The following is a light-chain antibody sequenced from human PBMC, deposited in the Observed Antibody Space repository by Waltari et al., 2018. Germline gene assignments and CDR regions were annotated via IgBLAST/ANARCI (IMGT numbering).Light chain of an antibody. J-gene: IGLJ3*02. CDR2: DVN. CDR3: CSCAGRYTWV. CDR1: NNDVGGYNY. V-gene: IGLV2-11*01. Sequence: QSALTQPRSVSGSPGQSVTISCTGTNNDVGGYNYVSWYQQFPGKAPKLFIFDVNKRPSGVPDRFSGSKSGNTASLTISGLQAEDEADYYCCSCAGRYTWVFGGGTKLT.